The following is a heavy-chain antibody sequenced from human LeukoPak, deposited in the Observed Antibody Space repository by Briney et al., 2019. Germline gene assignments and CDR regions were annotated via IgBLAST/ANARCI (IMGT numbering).Heavy chain of an antibody. J-gene: IGHJ5*02. Sequence: SGTLSLTCTDSGGSISSYYWSWIRQPPGKGLEWIGYIYYSGTTNYNPSLKSRVTISLDTSKSQFSLKLSSVTTADTALYYCARYASGSYYWFDPWGQGTLVTVSS. V-gene: IGHV4-59*08. CDR3: ARYASGSYYWFDP. D-gene: IGHD3-10*01. CDR1: GGSISSYY. CDR2: IYYSGTT.